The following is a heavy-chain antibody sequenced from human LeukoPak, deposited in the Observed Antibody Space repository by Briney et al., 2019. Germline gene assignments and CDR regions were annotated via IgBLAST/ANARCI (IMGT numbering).Heavy chain of an antibody. CDR3: AHSKRGGGYYINAFAV. Sequence: PSETLSLTRTVSGASTSAYYRSWIRQPPGKGLEWIGYTYSGGNANYNPSLKSRVTISIDTSENQFSLRLTSVTAADTAVYFCAHSKRGGGYYINAFAVWGQGTLVTISS. J-gene: IGHJ3*01. CDR2: TYSGGNA. D-gene: IGHD1-26*01. V-gene: IGHV4-59*01. CDR1: GASTSAYY.